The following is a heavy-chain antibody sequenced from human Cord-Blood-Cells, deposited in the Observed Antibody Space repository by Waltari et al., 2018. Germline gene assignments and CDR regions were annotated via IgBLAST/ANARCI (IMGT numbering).Heavy chain of an antibody. CDR1: GGSISRGADY. V-gene: IGHV4-30-4*08. CDR2: IYYSGST. J-gene: IGHJ4*02. Sequence: QVQLQESGPGLVKPSQTLSLTCTVSGGSISRGADYWSWIRQPPGKGLEWIGYIYYSGSTYYNPSLKSRVTISVDTSKNQFSLKLSSVTAADTAVYYCARVEELGNLGYWGQGTLVTVSS. CDR3: ARVEELGNLGY. D-gene: IGHD7-27*01.